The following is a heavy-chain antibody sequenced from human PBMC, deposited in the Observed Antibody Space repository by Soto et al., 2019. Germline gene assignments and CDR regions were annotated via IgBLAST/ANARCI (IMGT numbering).Heavy chain of an antibody. J-gene: IGHJ6*03. Sequence: GGSLRLSCAASGFTFSSYAMSWVRQAPGKGLEWVSAISGSGGSTYYADSVKGRFTISRDNSKNTLYLQMDSLRAEDTAVYYCAKAGVSITGTSYYYYMDVWGKGTTVTVSS. V-gene: IGHV3-23*01. CDR2: ISGSGGST. D-gene: IGHD1-7*01. CDR3: AKAGVSITGTSYYYYMDV. CDR1: GFTFSSYA.